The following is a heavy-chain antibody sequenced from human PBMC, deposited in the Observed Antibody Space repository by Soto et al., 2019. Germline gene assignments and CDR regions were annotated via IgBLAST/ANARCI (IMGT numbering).Heavy chain of an antibody. D-gene: IGHD1-26*01. CDR2: ISSSSSYI. V-gene: IGHV3-21*04. Sequence: GGSLRLSCAASGFTFSSYSMNWVRQAPGKGLEWVSSISSSSSYIYYADSVKGRFTISRDNAKNSLYLQMNSLRAEDTAVYYCAKPYRDVGYFDYWGQGTLVTVSS. CDR1: GFTFSSYS. CDR3: AKPYRDVGYFDY. J-gene: IGHJ4*02.